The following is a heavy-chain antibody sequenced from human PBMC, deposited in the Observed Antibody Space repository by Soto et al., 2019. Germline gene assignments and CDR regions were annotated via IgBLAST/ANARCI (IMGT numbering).Heavy chain of an antibody. CDR2: INTNEFT. J-gene: IGHJ5*02. CDR3: ARVQSKYGYWFDP. D-gene: IGHD4-4*01. CDR1: CGSISSYY. Sequence: QVQLQESGPGLVKPSETLSLTCTVSCGSISSYYWTCIRQPAGKGLEWIGRINTNEFTNYDPSLKSRVTLSVDTAKHQISLKLRSVTAADTAVYYCARVQSKYGYWFDPWGQGTLLTLSS. V-gene: IGHV4-4*07.